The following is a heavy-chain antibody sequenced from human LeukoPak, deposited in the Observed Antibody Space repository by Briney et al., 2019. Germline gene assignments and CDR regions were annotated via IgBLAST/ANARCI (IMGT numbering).Heavy chain of an antibody. CDR3: ARARWTSTGTTYYLDY. D-gene: IGHD4-17*01. CDR1: GYIFSDYA. J-gene: IGHJ4*02. Sequence: ASVKVSCKASGYIFSDYAIQWVRQAPGQGLEWMGWINAGNGKTKYSQKFQDRVTIARDPSASTAYLELSGLRSEDTAVYFCARARWTSTGTTYYLDYWGQGTLVTVSS. CDR2: INAGNGKT. V-gene: IGHV1-3*01.